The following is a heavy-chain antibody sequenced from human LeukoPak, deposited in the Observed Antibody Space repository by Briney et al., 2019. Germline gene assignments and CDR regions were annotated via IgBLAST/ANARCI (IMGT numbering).Heavy chain of an antibody. CDR3: ARHVYGEGMVV. V-gene: IGHV4-59*08. CDR1: GGSLNGYY. D-gene: IGHD4-17*01. CDR2: IHSSEGT. J-gene: IGHJ6*04. Sequence: KPSETLSLTCTVSGGSLNGYYWGWIRQPPGKGLECIGYIHSSEGTAHNASLKSRLTISLDTSKNQFSLTLSSVTAADTAVYYCARHVYGEGMVVWGKGTMVTVSP.